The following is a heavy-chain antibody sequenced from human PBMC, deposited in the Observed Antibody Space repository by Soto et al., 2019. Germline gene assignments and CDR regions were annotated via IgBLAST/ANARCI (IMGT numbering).Heavy chain of an antibody. D-gene: IGHD2-15*01. Sequence: ASVKVSCKASGYTFTSYGISWVRQAPGQGLEWMGWINPNSGGTNYAQKFQGWVTMTRDTSISTAYMELSRLRSDDTAVYYCARGSPFDCSGGSCSDYYYYYGMDVWGQGTTVTVSS. CDR2: INPNSGGT. CDR3: ARGSPFDCSGGSCSDYYYYYGMDV. V-gene: IGHV1-2*04. CDR1: GYTFTSYG. J-gene: IGHJ6*02.